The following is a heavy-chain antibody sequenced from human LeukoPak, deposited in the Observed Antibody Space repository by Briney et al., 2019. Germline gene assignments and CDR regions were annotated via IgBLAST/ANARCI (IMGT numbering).Heavy chain of an antibody. CDR2: IYSGGST. V-gene: IGHV3-53*01. CDR3: ARTVAPASYSGYDWALCY. Sequence: PGGSLRLSCAASGFTVSSNYMSWVRQAPGKGLEWVSVIYSGGSTYYADSVKGRFTISRDNSKNTLYLQMNSLRAEDTAVYYCARTVAPASYSGYDWALCYWGQGTLVTVSS. D-gene: IGHD5-12*01. CDR1: GFTVSSNY. J-gene: IGHJ4*02.